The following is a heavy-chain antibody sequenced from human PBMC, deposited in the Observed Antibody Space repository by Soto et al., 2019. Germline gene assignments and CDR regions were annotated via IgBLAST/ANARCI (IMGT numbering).Heavy chain of an antibody. J-gene: IGHJ2*01. CDR1: GGSISSGGYY. Sequence: QVQLQESGPGLVKPSQTLSLTCTVSGGSISSGGYYWSWIRQHPGKGLEWIGYIYYSGSTYYNPSLTSRVTISVDTSKNQFSLKLSSVTAADTAVYYCARLGVGRYCSSTSCLYWYFDLGGRGTLVTVSS. CDR2: IYYSGST. D-gene: IGHD2-2*01. CDR3: ARLGVGRYCSSTSCLYWYFDL. V-gene: IGHV4-31*03.